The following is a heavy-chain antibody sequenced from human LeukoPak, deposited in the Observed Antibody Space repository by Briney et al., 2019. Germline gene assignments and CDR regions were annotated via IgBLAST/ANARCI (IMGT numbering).Heavy chain of an antibody. D-gene: IGHD1-26*01. CDR3: ARGSGSFQGDYNFDY. CDR2: IYPGDSDT. CDR1: GYIFTSYW. V-gene: IGHV5-51*01. Sequence: GESLKISXKGSGYIFTSYWIAWVRQMPGKGLEWMGIIYPGDSDTRYSPSFQGQVTISADKSISTAYLQWSSLKASDTAMYYCARGSGSFQGDYNFDYWGQGTLVTVSS. J-gene: IGHJ4*02.